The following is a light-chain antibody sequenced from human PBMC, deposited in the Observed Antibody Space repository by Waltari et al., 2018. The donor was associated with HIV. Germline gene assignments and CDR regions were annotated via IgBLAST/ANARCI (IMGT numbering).Light chain of an antibody. CDR2: GAS. J-gene: IGKJ1*01. CDR3: QQYGSSYWT. V-gene: IGKV3-20*01. CDR1: QSVSNSY. Sequence: EIVLTQSPGTLSLSPGERATLSCRASQSVSNSYLAWYQQKPGQAPRLLIYGASTRATGIPDRFSGSGSGTDFTLTVSRLEPEVFAVYYCQQYGSSYWTFGQGTKVEIK.